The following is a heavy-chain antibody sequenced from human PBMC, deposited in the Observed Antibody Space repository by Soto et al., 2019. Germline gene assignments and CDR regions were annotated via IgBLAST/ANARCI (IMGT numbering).Heavy chain of an antibody. CDR1: GGTFSSYA. J-gene: IGHJ4*02. CDR2: IIPIFGTS. CDR3: ARRGDFWSGYFDY. V-gene: IGHV1-69*13. Sequence: SVKVSCKASGGTFSSYAISWVRQAPGQGLEWMGGIIPIFGTSNYAQKFQGRVTITADESTSTAYMELSSLRSEDTAVYYCARRGDFWSGYFDYWGRGTLVTVSS. D-gene: IGHD3-3*01.